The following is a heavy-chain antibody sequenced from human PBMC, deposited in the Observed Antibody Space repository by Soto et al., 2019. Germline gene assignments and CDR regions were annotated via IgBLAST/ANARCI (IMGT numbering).Heavy chain of an antibody. CDR1: GFTFSSYA. D-gene: IGHD1-20*01. CDR2: ISGTGGNT. J-gene: IGHJ4*02. V-gene: IGHV3-23*01. CDR3: VKAVYLLDFDY. Sequence: EVQLLESGGGLIQPGGSLRLSCAASGFTFSSYAMTWVRQAPGKGLAWVSTISGTGGNTYYADSVKGRFTISRDNSKNTVYLQMNSLRAEDTAVYYCVKAVYLLDFDYWGQGTLVTVSS.